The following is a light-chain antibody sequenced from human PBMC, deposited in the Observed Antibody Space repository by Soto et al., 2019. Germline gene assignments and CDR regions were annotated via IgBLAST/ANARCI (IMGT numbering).Light chain of an antibody. J-gene: IGKJ1*01. V-gene: IGKV1-5*01. CDR2: DVS. Sequence: DIQMTQSPSTLSASVGERVTITCRASQSVSNRLAWYQQKPGKAPKVLIYDVSSLDRGVPSRFSGSGSGTELILTISSLQPDDFATYYCQQYNVYWTFGQGTKVDIK. CDR3: QQYNVYWT. CDR1: QSVSNR.